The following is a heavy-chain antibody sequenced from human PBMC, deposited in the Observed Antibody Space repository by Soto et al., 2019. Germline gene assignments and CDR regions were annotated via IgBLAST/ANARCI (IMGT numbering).Heavy chain of an antibody. CDR1: GYSFTSYW. V-gene: IGHV5-51*01. J-gene: IGHJ6*02. Sequence: PGESLKISCKGSGYSFTSYWLGRVRQMPGKGLEWVGIIYPGDSDTRYSPSFQGQVTISADKSISTAYLKWSSQKASDTAMYYCARHLAPPHSSSWYGAYYYGMDVWGQGTTVTVSS. CDR2: IYPGDSDT. D-gene: IGHD6-13*01. CDR3: ARHLAPPHSSSWYGAYYYGMDV.